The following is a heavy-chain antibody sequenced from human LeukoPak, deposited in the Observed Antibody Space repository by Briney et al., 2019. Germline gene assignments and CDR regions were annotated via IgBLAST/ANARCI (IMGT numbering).Heavy chain of an antibody. CDR1: GFTFGAYA. D-gene: IGHD1-26*01. Sequence: PGGSLRLSCAASGFTFGAYAMNWVRQAPGKGLEWVSTINGGGVSTYYADSVKGRFTMSRDNSKNTLYLQLDSLRAEDTAVYYCAKAQWERYYFDYWGQGTLVTVSS. J-gene: IGHJ4*02. CDR2: INGGGVST. V-gene: IGHV3-23*01. CDR3: AKAQWERYYFDY.